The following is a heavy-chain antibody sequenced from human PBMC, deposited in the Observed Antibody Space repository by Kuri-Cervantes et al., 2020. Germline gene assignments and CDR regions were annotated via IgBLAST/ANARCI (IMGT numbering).Heavy chain of an antibody. J-gene: IGHJ4*02. CDR3: AKGRPTMITYGSIDY. D-gene: IGHD3-16*01. CDR2: ISSSGSTI. Sequence: GESLKISCAASGFTFSSYSMNWVRQAPGKGLEWVSYISSSGSTIYYADSVKGRFTISRDNAKNSLYLQMNSLRTEDTALYYCAKGRPTMITYGSIDYWGQGTLVTVSS. V-gene: IGHV3-48*04. CDR1: GFTFSSYS.